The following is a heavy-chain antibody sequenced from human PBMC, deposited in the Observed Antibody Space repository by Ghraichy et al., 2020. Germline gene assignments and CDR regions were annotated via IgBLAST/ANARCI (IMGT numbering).Heavy chain of an antibody. CDR3: TKDIGAAGSSYFDY. J-gene: IGHJ4*02. D-gene: IGHD6-13*01. CDR1: GFTFDDYA. V-gene: IGHV3-9*01. Sequence: GGSLRLSCAASGFTFDDYAMHWVRQAPGKGLEWVSGISWNSGSIGYADSVKGRFTISRDNAKNSLYLQMNSLRAEDTALYYCTKDIGAAGSSYFDYWGQGTLAAVSS. CDR2: ISWNSGSI.